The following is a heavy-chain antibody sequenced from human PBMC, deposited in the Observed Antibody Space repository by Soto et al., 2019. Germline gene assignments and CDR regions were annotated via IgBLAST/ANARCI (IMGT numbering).Heavy chain of an antibody. J-gene: IGHJ4*02. CDR1: GYSFTSYW. CDR3: ARRRRWVSGNTDGSSSWYYFDY. Sequence: GESLKISCKGSGYSFTSYWIGWVRQMPGKGLEWMGIIYPGDSDTRYSPSFQGQVTISAEKSISTAYLQWSSLKASDTAMYYCARRRRWVSGNTDGSSSWYYFDYWGQGTLVTVSS. V-gene: IGHV5-51*01. CDR2: IYPGDSDT. D-gene: IGHD6-13*01.